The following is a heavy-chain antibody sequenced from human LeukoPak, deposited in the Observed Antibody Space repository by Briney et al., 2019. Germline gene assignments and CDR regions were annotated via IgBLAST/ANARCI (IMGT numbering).Heavy chain of an antibody. CDR3: ARDNWGADRFDP. Sequence: SETLSLTCTVSGYSISSGYYWGWIRQPPGKGLEWIGSIYHSGSTYYNPSLKSRVTISVDTSKNQFSLKLSSVTAADTAVYYCARDNWGADRFDPWGQGTLVTVSS. V-gene: IGHV4-38-2*02. J-gene: IGHJ5*02. D-gene: IGHD7-27*01. CDR2: IYHSGST. CDR1: GYSISSGYY.